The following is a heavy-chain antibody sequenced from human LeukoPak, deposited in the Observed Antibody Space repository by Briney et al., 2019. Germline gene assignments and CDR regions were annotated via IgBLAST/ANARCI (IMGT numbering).Heavy chain of an antibody. CDR3: ARVTLTSANFDY. CDR1: GFTFSSYS. J-gene: IGHJ4*02. Sequence: PGGSLRLSCAASGFTFSSYSMNWVRQAPGKGLEWVSSISSSSGYIYYADSVKGRFTISRDNAKNSLYLQMNSLRAEDTAMYYCARVTLTSANFDYWGQGTLVTVSS. CDR2: ISSSSGYI. V-gene: IGHV3-21*04.